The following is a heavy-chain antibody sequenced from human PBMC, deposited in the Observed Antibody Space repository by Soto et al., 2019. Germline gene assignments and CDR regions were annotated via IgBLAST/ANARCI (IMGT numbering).Heavy chain of an antibody. CDR3: ARHEQFYFQFYGMDF. CDR2: INPGIINPPDSYI. J-gene: IGHJ6*02. Sequence: ESLKISCATSGYSFTTCWLAWVRQRPGKGLDWMWIINPGIINPPDSYIKYSPYFQGGVTISAVRSINTAYLQGSRLEASDTAIYDCARHEQFYFQFYGMDFWGQWTTVSVS. V-gene: IGHV5-51*01. D-gene: IGHD3-10*01. CDR1: GYSFTTCW.